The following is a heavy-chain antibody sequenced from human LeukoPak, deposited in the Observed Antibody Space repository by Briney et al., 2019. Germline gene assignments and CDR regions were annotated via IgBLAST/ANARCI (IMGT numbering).Heavy chain of an antibody. CDR3: ARAGEVWGSSVTSWFDP. CDR2: INPSGGST. J-gene: IGHJ5*02. D-gene: IGHD6-6*01. V-gene: IGHV1-46*01. CDR1: GYTFTSYY. Sequence: ASVKVSCKASGYTFTSYYMHWVRQAPGQGLEWMGIINPSGGSTSYAQKFQGRVTMTRDTSTSTVYMELSSLRSEDTAVYYCARAGEVWGSSVTSWFDPWGQGTLVTVSS.